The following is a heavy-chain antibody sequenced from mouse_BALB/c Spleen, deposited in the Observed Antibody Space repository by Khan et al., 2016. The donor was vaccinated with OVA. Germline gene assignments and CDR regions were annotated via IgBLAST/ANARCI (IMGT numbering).Heavy chain of an antibody. CDR3: ARKNGSDFDY. CDR2: INPHIGET. J-gene: IGHJ2*01. D-gene: IGHD1-1*01. CDR1: GYSFTGYF. V-gene: IGHV1-20*02. Sequence: EVKLEVSGPELVKPGASVKISCKASGYSFTGYFMNWVMQSHGKSLEWIGRINPHIGETLYNQKFKGKATLTVDESSRTVHMELRSLASEDSAVYYGARKNGSDFDYWGQGTTLTVSS.